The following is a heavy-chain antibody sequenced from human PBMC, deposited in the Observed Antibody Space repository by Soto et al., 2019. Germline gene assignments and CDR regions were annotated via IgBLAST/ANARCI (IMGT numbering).Heavy chain of an antibody. D-gene: IGHD4-4*01. CDR2: INHSGST. J-gene: IGHJ5*02. CDR1: GGSFSCYY. Sequence: PSETLSLTCAVYGGSFSCYYWSWIGQPPGKGLEWIGEINHSGSTNYNPSLKSRVTISVDTSKNQFSLKLSSVTAADTAVYYCARGYSTWSLLNWFDPWGQGTLVTVSS. CDR3: ARGYSTWSLLNWFDP. V-gene: IGHV4-34*01.